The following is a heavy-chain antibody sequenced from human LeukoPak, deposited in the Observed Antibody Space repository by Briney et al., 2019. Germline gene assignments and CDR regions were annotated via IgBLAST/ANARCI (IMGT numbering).Heavy chain of an antibody. Sequence: PSETLSLXCTVSGGSISSYYWSWIRQPPGKGLEWIGDIYYSGGTNYNPSLKSRVTISVDTSKNQFSLKLSSVTAADTAVYYCARGGHYYYYMDVWGKGTTVTVSS. D-gene: IGHD3-16*01. J-gene: IGHJ6*03. V-gene: IGHV4-59*01. CDR2: IYYSGGT. CDR3: ARGGHYYYYMDV. CDR1: GGSISSYY.